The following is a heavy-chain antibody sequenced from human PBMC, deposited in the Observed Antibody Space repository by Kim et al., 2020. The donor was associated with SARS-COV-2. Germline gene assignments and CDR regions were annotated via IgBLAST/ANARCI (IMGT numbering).Heavy chain of an antibody. V-gene: IGHV1-69*13. D-gene: IGHD3-10*01. CDR2: IIPIFGTA. Sequence: SVKVSCKASGGTFSSYAISWVRQAPGQGLEWMGGIIPIFGTANYAQKFQGRVTITADESTSTAYMELSSLRSEDTAVYYCARDYQVGGSGSYYNGWFDPWGQGTLVTVSS. J-gene: IGHJ5*02. CDR3: ARDYQVGGSGSYYNGWFDP. CDR1: GGTFSSYA.